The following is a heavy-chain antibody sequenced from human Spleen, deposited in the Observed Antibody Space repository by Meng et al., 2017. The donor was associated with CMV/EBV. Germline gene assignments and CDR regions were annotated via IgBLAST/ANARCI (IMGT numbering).Heavy chain of an antibody. CDR1: AYVSTSYG. J-gene: IGHJ5*02. V-gene: IGHV1-18*01. CDR3: ARGKDANPRGWFDP. CDR2: INIYNGNT. D-gene: IGHD2-8*01. Sequence: SAYVSTSYGMCWVREAPGRGVEWIGWINIYNGNTNEEQNFQGRVTMATDTSTNTVHVELRGLRFDDTALYYCARGKDANPRGWFDPWGQGTLVTVSS.